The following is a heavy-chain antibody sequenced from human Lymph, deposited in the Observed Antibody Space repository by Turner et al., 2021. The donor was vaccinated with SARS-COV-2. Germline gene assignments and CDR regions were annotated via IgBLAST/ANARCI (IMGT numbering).Heavy chain of an antibody. V-gene: IGHV4-59*01. CDR2: IYYRGST. J-gene: IGHJ5*02. CDR3: ARETVNNWVDP. D-gene: IGHD2-21*02. Sequence: QVQLQASGPRLVKPLETLSLTCTVPGGSMNSNFWSWIRQPPGKRLEWIGYIYYRGSTNYNPSLKSRVTISVDTSKNQFSLKLTSVTAADTAIYYCARETVNNWVDPWGQGILVTVSS. CDR1: GGSMNSNF.